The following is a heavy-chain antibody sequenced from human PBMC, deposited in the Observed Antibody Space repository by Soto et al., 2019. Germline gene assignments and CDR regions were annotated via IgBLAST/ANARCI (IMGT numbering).Heavy chain of an antibody. CDR2: MEPSTGRT. Sequence: QVQLVQSGAEVREPGASVKVSCKASGYSFTRLDINWVRQTAGQGLEWMGWMEPSTGRTGYAQKFQGRVTMTRDTYINTAYMELTTLTSDDTAFYYCARGVSAGVDYWGQGTLVIVSS. D-gene: IGHD1-26*01. V-gene: IGHV1-8*01. CDR1: GYSFTRLD. CDR3: ARGVSAGVDY. J-gene: IGHJ4*02.